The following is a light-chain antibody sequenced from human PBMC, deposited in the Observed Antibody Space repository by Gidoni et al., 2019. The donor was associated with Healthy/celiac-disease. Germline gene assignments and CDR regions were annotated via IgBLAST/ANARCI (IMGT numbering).Light chain of an antibody. V-gene: IGLV3-1*01. CDR2: QDS. Sequence: SYELTQPPSVSVSPGQTASITCSGDKLGDKYACWYQQKPGQSPVLVIYQDSKRPSGIPEPFSGSNSGNTATLTISGTQAMDEADYYCQAWDSSTVVFGGGTKLPVL. CDR1: KLGDKY. J-gene: IGLJ2*01. CDR3: QAWDSSTVV.